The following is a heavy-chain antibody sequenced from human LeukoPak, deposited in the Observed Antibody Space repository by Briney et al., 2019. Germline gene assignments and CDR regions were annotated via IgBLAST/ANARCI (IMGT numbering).Heavy chain of an antibody. V-gene: IGHV4-34*01. D-gene: IGHD3-22*01. CDR1: GGTFSGYY. J-gene: IGHJ4*02. CDR3: ARGGYYYDSSGYYYFDY. CDR2: INHSGST. Sequence: PSETLSLTCGVYGGTFSGYYWSWIHQPPGKGLEWIGEINHSGSTNYNPSLKSRVTISVDTSKNQFSLKLSSVTAADTAVYYCARGGYYYDSSGYYYFDYWGQGTLVTVSS.